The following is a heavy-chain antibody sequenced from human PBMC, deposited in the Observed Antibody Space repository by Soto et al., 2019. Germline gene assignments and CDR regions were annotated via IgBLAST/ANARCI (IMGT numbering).Heavy chain of an antibody. CDR2: IHSSGSP. Sequence: SETLSLTCTVSGASISSGDYYWSWIRQHPGKGLEWIGYIHSSGSPFYNPSLKSRVSISVDTSKRQFSLNLKSVTAADTAVYYCARGRIEAAGAYFDYWGQGTLVTVSS. D-gene: IGHD6-13*01. CDR3: ARGRIEAAGAYFDY. J-gene: IGHJ4*02. V-gene: IGHV4-31*03. CDR1: GASISSGDYY.